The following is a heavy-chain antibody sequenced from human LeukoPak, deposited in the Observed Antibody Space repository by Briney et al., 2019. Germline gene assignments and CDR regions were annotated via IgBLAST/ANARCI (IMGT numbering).Heavy chain of an antibody. CDR3: ARDYIGSPGYFDY. CDR1: GGSISSSSYY. CDR2: IYYSGST. V-gene: IGHV4-39*07. Sequence: SETLSLTCTVSGGSISSSSYYWGWIRQPPGKGLEWIGSIYYSGSTYYNPSLKSRVTISVDTSKNQFSLKLSSVTAADTAVYYCARDYIGSPGYFDYWGQGTLVTVSS. D-gene: IGHD2-15*01. J-gene: IGHJ4*02.